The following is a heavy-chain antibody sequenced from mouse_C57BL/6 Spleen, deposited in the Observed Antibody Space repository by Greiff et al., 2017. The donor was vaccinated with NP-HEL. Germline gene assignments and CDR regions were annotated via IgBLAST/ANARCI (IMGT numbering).Heavy chain of an antibody. Sequence: VHVKQSGAELVRPGASVKLSCTASGFNIKDYYMHWVKQRPEQGLEWIGRIDPEDGDTEYAPKFQGKATMTADTSSNTAYLQLSSLTSEDTAVYYCTTYYDGYYGGAYWGQGTLVTVSA. D-gene: IGHD2-3*01. CDR1: GFNIKDYY. V-gene: IGHV14-1*01. J-gene: IGHJ3*01. CDR2: IDPEDGDT. CDR3: TTYYDGYYGGAY.